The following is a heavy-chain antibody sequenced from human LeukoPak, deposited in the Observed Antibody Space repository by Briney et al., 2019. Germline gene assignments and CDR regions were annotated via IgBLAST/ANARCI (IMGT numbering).Heavy chain of an antibody. CDR1: GFTFSSYA. CDR2: ISSNGGST. J-gene: IGHJ4*02. V-gene: IGHV3-64D*09. Sequence: GGSLRLSCSASGFTFSSYAMHWVRQAPGKGLEYVSAISSNGGSTYYADSVEGRFTISRDNSKNTLYLQMSSLRAEDTAVYYCVKGGSEGGDYWGQGTLDTVSS. D-gene: IGHD1-26*01. CDR3: VKGGSEGGDY.